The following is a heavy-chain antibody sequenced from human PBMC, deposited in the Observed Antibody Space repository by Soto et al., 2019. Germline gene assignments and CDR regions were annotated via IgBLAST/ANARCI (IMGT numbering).Heavy chain of an antibody. CDR3: ATSLANYDFRSTALYYFDY. Sequence: SVKVTCKASGGTFSSYAISWVRQAPGQGLEWMGGIIPIFGTANYAQKFQGRVTITADKSTSTAYMELSSLRSEDTAVYYCATSLANYDFRSTALYYFDYWGQGTLVTVSS. J-gene: IGHJ4*02. V-gene: IGHV1-69*06. CDR2: IIPIFGTA. CDR1: GGTFSSYA. D-gene: IGHD3-3*01.